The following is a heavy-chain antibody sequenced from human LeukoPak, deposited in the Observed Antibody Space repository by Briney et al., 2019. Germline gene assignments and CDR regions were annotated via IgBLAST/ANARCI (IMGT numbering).Heavy chain of an antibody. CDR1: GYTFTSYG. V-gene: IGHV1-18*01. Sequence: GASVKVSCKASGYTFTSYGISWVRQAPGQGLEWMGWISAYNGNTNYAQKLQGRVTMTTDTSTSTAYMELRSLRSDDTAVYYYARDMGPNWDYSNSHFDYWGQGTLVTVSS. CDR3: ARDMGPNWDYSNSHFDY. J-gene: IGHJ4*02. CDR2: ISAYNGNT. D-gene: IGHD4-11*01.